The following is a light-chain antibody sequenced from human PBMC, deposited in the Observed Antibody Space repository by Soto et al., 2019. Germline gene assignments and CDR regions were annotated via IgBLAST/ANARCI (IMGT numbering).Light chain of an antibody. CDR2: EVS. CDR3: QHYSGDRAT. Sequence: IQLTQSPSSLSASVGDRVTITCRASQGISSYLAWYQQKPGKAPKLLIYEVSTLHSGVPSRFSGSGSGTEFTLTISSLRPDDFATYYCQHYSGDRATFGQGTKVDI. V-gene: IGKV1-9*01. J-gene: IGKJ1*01. CDR1: QGISSY.